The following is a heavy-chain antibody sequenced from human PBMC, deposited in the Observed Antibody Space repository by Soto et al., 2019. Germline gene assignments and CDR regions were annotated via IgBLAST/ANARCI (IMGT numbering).Heavy chain of an antibody. J-gene: IGHJ6*02. D-gene: IGHD5-18*01. V-gene: IGHV2-26*01. Sequence: SGPTLVNPTETLTLTCTVSGFSLSNARMGVSWIRQPPGEALEWLAHIFSNDEKSYSTSLKSRLTISKDTSKSQVVLTMTNMDPVDTATYYCARIRGYSYFKYYYGMDVWGQGTTVTVSS. CDR2: IFSNDEK. CDR1: GFSLSNARMG. CDR3: ARIRGYSYFKYYYGMDV.